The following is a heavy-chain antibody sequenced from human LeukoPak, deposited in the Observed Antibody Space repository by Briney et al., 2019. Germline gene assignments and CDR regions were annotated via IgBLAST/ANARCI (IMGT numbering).Heavy chain of an antibody. CDR2: IYYSGST. V-gene: IGHV4-61*01. CDR1: SGSVNSGSYY. CDR3: ARRAGYTGSWYEY. D-gene: IGHD6-13*01. Sequence: SETLSLTCTVSSGSVNSGSYYWNWIRQPPGKGLECIGYIYYSGSTNYNPSLKSRVTISVDTAKNQLSLKLSSVTAADTAVYYCARRAGYTGSWYEYWGQGTLVTVSS. J-gene: IGHJ4*02.